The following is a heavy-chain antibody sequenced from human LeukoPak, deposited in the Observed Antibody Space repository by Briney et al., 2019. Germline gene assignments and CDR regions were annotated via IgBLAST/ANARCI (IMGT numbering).Heavy chain of an antibody. V-gene: IGHV4-61*01. CDR3: AKSTTGYYFDY. D-gene: IGHD4-17*01. CDR1: GCSVSSGSYY. Sequence: SETLSLTCTVSGCSVSSGSYYSSWIRQPPGKGLEWIGYIYYSGSTNYNPSLKNRVTISVDTSKNQFSLKLSSVTAADTAVYYCAKSTTGYYFDYWGQGTLVTVSS. J-gene: IGHJ4*02. CDR2: IYYSGST.